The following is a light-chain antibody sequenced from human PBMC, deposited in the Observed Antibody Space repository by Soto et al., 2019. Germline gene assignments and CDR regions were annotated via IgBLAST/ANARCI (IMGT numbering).Light chain of an antibody. V-gene: IGKV1-9*01. CDR2: SAS. CDR3: QQLSRYPLT. Sequence: DIRLTQSPSFLSASVGDRVTITCRASQGISNYLAWYQQRPGKPPDLLIYSASTLQSGVPSRFGGSGSETEFSLTIRALQPEDFATYYCQQLSRYPLTFGGGTKVDIK. J-gene: IGKJ4*01. CDR1: QGISNY.